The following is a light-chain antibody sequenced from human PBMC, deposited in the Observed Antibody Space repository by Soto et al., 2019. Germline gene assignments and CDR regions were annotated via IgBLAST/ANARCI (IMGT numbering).Light chain of an antibody. CDR1: SSDVGSYNL. J-gene: IGLJ2*01. Sequence: QSALTQPASVSGSPGQSITISCTGTSSDVGSYNLVSWYQQHPGKAPKLMIYEVSKRPSGVSNRFSCSKSGNTASLTISGLQAEDEADYSCCSYAGSSSVFGGGTKLTVL. CDR2: EVS. V-gene: IGLV2-23*02. CDR3: CSYAGSSSV.